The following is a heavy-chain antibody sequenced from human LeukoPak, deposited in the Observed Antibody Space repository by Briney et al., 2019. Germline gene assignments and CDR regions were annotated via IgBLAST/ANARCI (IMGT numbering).Heavy chain of an antibody. CDR2: INSDGSST. V-gene: IGHV3-74*01. CDR1: GFTFSSYW. Sequence: QPGGSLRLSCAASGFTFSSYWMHWVRQAPGKGLVWVSRINSDGSSTSYADSVKGRFTISRDNAKNTLYLQMNSLRAEDTAVYYCARSGYDFDAFDIWGQGTMVTVSS. D-gene: IGHD5-12*01. J-gene: IGHJ3*02. CDR3: ARSGYDFDAFDI.